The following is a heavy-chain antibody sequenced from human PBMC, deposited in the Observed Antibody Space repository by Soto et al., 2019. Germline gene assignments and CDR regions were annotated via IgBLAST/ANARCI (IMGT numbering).Heavy chain of an antibody. CDR1: GGTFSSYT. CDR3: AREYYGSGSYWGY. V-gene: IGHV1-69*08. D-gene: IGHD3-10*01. Sequence: QVQLVQSGAEVKKPGSSVKVSCKASGGTFSSYTISWVRQAPGQGLEWMGRIIPILGIANYAQKFQGRVTITADKSTSTAYMELSSLRSEDTAAYYCAREYYGSGSYWGYWGQGTLVTVSS. J-gene: IGHJ4*02. CDR2: IIPILGIA.